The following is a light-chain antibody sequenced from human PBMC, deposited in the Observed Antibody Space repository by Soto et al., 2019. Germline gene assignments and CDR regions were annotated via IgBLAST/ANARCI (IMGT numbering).Light chain of an antibody. CDR1: NSNIGNNA. J-gene: IGLJ3*02. CDR3: AAWDDSLNGPV. CDR2: YDD. Sequence: QSVLTQPPSVSSAPGHRVTISCSVSNSNIGNNAVNWYQQLPGKAPKLLIHYDDRVPSGVSDRFSGSKSGTSASLAISALQSEDEADYYCAAWDDSLNGPVFGGGTKLTVL. V-gene: IGLV1-36*01.